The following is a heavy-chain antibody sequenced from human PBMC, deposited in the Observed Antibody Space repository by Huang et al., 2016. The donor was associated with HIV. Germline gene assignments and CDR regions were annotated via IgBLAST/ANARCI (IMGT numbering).Heavy chain of an antibody. D-gene: IGHD6-13*01. Sequence: QVQLVESGGGVVQPGRSLRISCAASGFTFSSYGMHWVRQARGKGMEGVAVISYDGKTKYYADSVKGRFSSSRDNSKTTVYLQLNSLRVEDTAVYYCAKGGSAAAVLDFWGQGTLVTVSS. V-gene: IGHV3-30*18. J-gene: IGHJ4*02. CDR2: ISYDGKTK. CDR1: GFTFSSYG. CDR3: AKGGSAAAVLDF.